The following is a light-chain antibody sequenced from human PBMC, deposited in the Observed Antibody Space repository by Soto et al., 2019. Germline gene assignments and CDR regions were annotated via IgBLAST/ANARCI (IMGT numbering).Light chain of an antibody. J-gene: IGKJ4*01. Sequence: DIPMTQSPSTLSASVGDRVTITCRASQSVTSRLAWYQQKPGKAPKLLIYGASNLESGVPSRFSGSGSGTESTLTISSLQPDDFATYYCQQYNSYSLTFGGGTTVEIK. V-gene: IGKV1-5*01. CDR1: QSVTSR. CDR3: QQYNSYSLT. CDR2: GAS.